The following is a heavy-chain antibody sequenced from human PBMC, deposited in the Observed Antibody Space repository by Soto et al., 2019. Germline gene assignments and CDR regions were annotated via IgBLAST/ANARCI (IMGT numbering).Heavy chain of an antibody. CDR2: IIPLFGPA. Sequence: ASVQVSCKASGGTFSSYAISWVRQAPGQGLEWRGGIIPLFGPANYAQKFQGRVTITADESTSTAYMELSSLRSEDTAVYYCAIGGATGPKYWFDYWGQGTLVNVSS. CDR3: AIGGATGPKYWFDY. J-gene: IGHJ4*02. CDR1: GGTFSSYA. V-gene: IGHV1-69*13. D-gene: IGHD1-26*01.